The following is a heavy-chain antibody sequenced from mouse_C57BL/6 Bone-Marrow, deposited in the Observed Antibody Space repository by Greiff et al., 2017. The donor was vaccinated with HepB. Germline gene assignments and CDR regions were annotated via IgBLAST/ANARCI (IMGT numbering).Heavy chain of an antibody. CDR1: GYTFTSYW. D-gene: IGHD1-1*01. CDR3: ARSRTTVVDWFAY. V-gene: IGHV1-50*01. J-gene: IGHJ3*01. CDR2: IDPSDSYT. Sequence: QVQLQQPGAELVKPGASVKLSCKASGYTFTSYWMPWVNQRPGQGLEWIGEIDPSDSYTNYNQKFKGKATLTVDTSSSTAYMQLSSLTSEDSAVYYCARSRTTVVDWFAYWGQGTLVTVSA.